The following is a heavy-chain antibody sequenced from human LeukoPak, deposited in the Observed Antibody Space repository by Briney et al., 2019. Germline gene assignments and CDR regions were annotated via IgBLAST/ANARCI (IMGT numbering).Heavy chain of an antibody. CDR3: AREGSGSSGWYDVYYYYMDV. Sequence: GGSLRLSCAASGFTFSSYSMNWVRQAPGKGLEWVSSISSSSSYIYYADSVKGRFTISRDNAKNSLYLQMNSLRAEDTAVYYCAREGSGSSGWYDVYYYYMDVWGKGTTVTISS. D-gene: IGHD6-19*01. CDR1: GFTFSSYS. V-gene: IGHV3-21*01. J-gene: IGHJ6*03. CDR2: ISSSSSYI.